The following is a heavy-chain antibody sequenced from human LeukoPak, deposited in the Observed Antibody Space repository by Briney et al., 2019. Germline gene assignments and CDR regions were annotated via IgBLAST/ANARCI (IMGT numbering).Heavy chain of an antibody. CDR2: ISSSSSYI. Sequence: GGSLRLSCAASGFTFSSYSMNWVRQAPGKGLEWVSSISSSSSYIYYADSVKGRFTISRDNAKDSLYLQMNSLRAEDTAVYYCAKSRWYCSSTSCSQSPSDYWGQGTLVTVSS. D-gene: IGHD2-2*01. V-gene: IGHV3-21*01. J-gene: IGHJ4*02. CDR1: GFTFSSYS. CDR3: AKSRWYCSSTSCSQSPSDY.